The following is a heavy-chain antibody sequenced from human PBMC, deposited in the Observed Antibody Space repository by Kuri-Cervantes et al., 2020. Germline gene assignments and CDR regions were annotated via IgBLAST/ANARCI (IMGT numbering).Heavy chain of an antibody. Sequence: GESLKISCAASGFTVTNNYMSWGRQAPGKGLEWVSVIYANGKTFYADSVKGRFTISRDILKNTLFLQMSGLRAEDTALYFCAREGKSVQAFDYWGQGTLVTVSS. J-gene: IGHJ4*02. CDR3: AREGKSVQAFDY. V-gene: IGHV3-53*01. CDR1: GFTVTNNY. CDR2: IYANGKT.